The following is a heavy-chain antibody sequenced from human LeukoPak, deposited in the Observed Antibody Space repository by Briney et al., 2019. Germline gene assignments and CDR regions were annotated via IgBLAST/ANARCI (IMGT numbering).Heavy chain of an antibody. Sequence: SETLSLTCTVSGGSISSYYWGWIRQPPGKGLEWIGSIYYSGSTYYNPSLKSRVTISVDTSKNQFSLKLSSVTAADTAVYYCARVHVSGITIFGVPLRAFDIWGQGTMVTVSS. D-gene: IGHD3-3*01. CDR3: ARVHVSGITIFGVPLRAFDI. J-gene: IGHJ3*02. CDR2: IYYSGST. CDR1: GGSISSYY. V-gene: IGHV4-39*07.